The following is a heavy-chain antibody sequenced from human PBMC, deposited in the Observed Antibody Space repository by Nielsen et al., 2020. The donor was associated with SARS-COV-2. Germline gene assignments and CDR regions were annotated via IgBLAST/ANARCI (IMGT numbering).Heavy chain of an antibody. CDR1: GYTFTSYA. CDR3: ARDFYYGSGSYYNHPDY. V-gene: IGHV1-3*01. CDR2: INAGNGNT. D-gene: IGHD3-10*01. J-gene: IGHJ4*02. Sequence: ASVKVSCKASGYTFTSYAMHWVRQAPGQRLEWMGWINAGNGNTKYSQKFQGRVTITRDTSASTAYMELSSLRSEDTAVYYCARDFYYGSGSYYNHPDYWGRGTLVTVSS.